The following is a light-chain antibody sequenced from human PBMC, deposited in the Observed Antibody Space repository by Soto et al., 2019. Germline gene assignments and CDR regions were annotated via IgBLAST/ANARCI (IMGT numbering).Light chain of an antibody. V-gene: IGLV2-14*01. Sequence: QSALTHPASVSWSPGQSITISCSGTNSDVGGYNYVSWYQQHPGKAPKLMIYDVSYRPSGVSNRFSGSKSGNTASLTISGLQAEDEADYYCYSYTSSNTYVFGTGTKVTVL. CDR2: DVS. CDR1: NSDVGGYNY. J-gene: IGLJ1*01. CDR3: YSYTSSNTYV.